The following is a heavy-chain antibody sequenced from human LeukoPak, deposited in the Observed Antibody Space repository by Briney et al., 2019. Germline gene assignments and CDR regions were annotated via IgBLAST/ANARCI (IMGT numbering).Heavy chain of an antibody. D-gene: IGHD6-6*01. J-gene: IGHJ4*02. CDR2: IYYSGST. CDR3: ARHSSSSLSYLYYFDY. Sequence: SETLSLTCTVSGGSISSYYWSWIRQPPGKGLEWIGYIYYSGSTNYNPSLKSRVTISVDTSKNQFSLKLSSVTAADTAVYYCARHSSSSLSYLYYFDYWGQGTLVTVSS. V-gene: IGHV4-59*08. CDR1: GGSISSYY.